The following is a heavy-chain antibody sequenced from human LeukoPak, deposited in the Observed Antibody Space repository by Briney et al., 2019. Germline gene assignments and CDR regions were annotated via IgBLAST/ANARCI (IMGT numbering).Heavy chain of an antibody. D-gene: IGHD4-17*01. J-gene: IGHJ6*02. CDR3: ARVATVFGMDV. CDR1: GYAFTSYY. CDR2: INPSGGST. Sequence: ASVKVSCKASGYAFTSYYMHWVRQAPGQGLEWMGIINPSGGSTSYAQKFQGRVTMTRDTSTSTVYMELSSLRSEDTAVYYCARVATVFGMDVWGQGTTVTVSS. V-gene: IGHV1-46*01.